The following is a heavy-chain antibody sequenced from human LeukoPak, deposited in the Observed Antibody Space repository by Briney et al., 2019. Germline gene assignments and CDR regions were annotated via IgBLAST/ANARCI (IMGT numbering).Heavy chain of an antibody. CDR2: INHSGSTS. CDR3: AGYYDSNNYYNAYFQF. CDR1: GESFSGYF. V-gene: IGHV4-34*01. D-gene: IGHD3-22*01. J-gene: IGHJ4*02. Sequence: SETLSLTCAVYGESFSGYFWNWIRQPPGKGLEWIGEINHSGSTSNHNPSLKSRVTMSLDTSKNQFSLTLTSVTAADTAVYYCAGYYDSNNYYNAYFQFWGPGSLVTVSS.